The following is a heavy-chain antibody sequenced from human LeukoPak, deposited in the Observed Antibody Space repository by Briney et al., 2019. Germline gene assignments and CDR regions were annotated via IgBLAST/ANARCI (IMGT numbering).Heavy chain of an antibody. J-gene: IGHJ6*02. Sequence: PSETLSLTCTVSGGSISSGDYYWSWIRQPPGKGLEWIGYIYYSESTYYNPSLKSRVTISVDTSKNQFSLKLSSVTAADTAVYYCARDFSVVVVPGRDYYYYGMDVWGQGTTVTVSS. D-gene: IGHD3-22*01. V-gene: IGHV4-30-4*01. CDR3: ARDFSVVVVPGRDYYYYGMDV. CDR2: IYYSEST. CDR1: GGSISSGDYY.